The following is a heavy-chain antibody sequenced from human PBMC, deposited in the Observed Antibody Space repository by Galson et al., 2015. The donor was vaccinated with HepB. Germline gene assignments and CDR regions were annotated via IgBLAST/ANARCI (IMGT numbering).Heavy chain of an antibody. D-gene: IGHD6-13*01. J-gene: IGHJ4*02. Sequence: SLRLSCAASGFTFSSYALHWVRQAPGTGLEWLAVISYDGNNKHYEESVKGQFTISRDTSKNTVFLQMNSLRTKDTSMYYCAIDLDDSIWFRFDYWCQGTPVTVSS. CDR3: AIDLDDSIWFRFDY. CDR2: ISYDGNNK. CDR1: GFTFSSYA. V-gene: IGHV3-30*04.